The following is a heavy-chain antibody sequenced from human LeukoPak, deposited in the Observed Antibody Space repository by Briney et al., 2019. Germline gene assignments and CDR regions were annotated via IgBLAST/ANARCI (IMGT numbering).Heavy chain of an antibody. J-gene: IGHJ4*02. CDR3: TRAVAGHPD. CDR1: GVPFSNYY. CDR2: INHSGYT. Sequence: SETLSLTCAVSGVPFSNYYWSWVRQSPRQGLEWIGEINHSGYTNYNPSLKSRVTMSIDTSKNQFSLKLTSVTAADAGVYYCTRAVAGHPDWGQGTLVAVSS. D-gene: IGHD6-19*01. V-gene: IGHV4-34*01.